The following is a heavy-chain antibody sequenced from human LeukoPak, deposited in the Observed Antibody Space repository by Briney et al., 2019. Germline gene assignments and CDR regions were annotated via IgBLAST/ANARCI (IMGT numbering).Heavy chain of an antibody. CDR3: GYCCGGGCPTGFDP. D-gene: IGHD2-15*01. CDR1: GGSFSGYY. Sequence: SETLSLTCAGYGGSFSGYYWSWIRQPPGKGLEWIGEINHSGSTNYNLSLKSRVTISVDTSKNQFSLKLSSVTAADTAVYYCGYCCGGGCPTGFDPWGQGTPVTVSS. CDR2: INHSGST. J-gene: IGHJ5*02. V-gene: IGHV4-34*01.